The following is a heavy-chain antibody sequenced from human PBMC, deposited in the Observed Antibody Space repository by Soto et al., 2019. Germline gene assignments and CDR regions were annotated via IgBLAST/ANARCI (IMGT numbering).Heavy chain of an antibody. CDR3: ASAPYTDWELPRGWIDY. J-gene: IGHJ4*02. V-gene: IGHV1-69*12. D-gene: IGHD1-26*01. Sequence: QVQLVQSGAEVKKPGSSVKVSCKASGGTFSSYAISWVRQAPGQGLEWMGGIIPIFGTANYAQKFQGRVTITADESTSTAYMELSSLRSEDTAVYYCASAPYTDWELPRGWIDYWGQGTLVTVSS. CDR2: IIPIFGTA. CDR1: GGTFSSYA.